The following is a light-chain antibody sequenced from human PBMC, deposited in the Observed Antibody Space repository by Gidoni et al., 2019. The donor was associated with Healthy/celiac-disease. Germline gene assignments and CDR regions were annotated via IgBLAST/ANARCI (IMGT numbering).Light chain of an antibody. CDR3: QQYNSYSNT. J-gene: IGKJ2*01. CDR1: QSISSW. V-gene: IGKV1-5*03. Sequence: DIQMTQSPSTLSASVGDRVTITCRASQSISSWLAWYQQKPGKAPKLLIYKASSLESGVPSRFSGSGSGTEFTLTISRLQPDDFATYSCQQYNSYSNTFGQGTKLEIK. CDR2: KAS.